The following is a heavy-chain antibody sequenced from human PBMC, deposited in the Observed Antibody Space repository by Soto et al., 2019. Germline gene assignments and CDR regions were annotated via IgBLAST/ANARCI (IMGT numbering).Heavy chain of an antibody. Sequence: SETLSLTCTVSGGSISSYYWSWIRQPPGKGLEWIGYIYYSGSTNYNPSLKSRATISVDTSKNQFSLKLSSVTAADTAVYYCARFSPPLGVTRFDYWGQGTLVTVSS. J-gene: IGHJ4*02. V-gene: IGHV4-59*01. CDR3: ARFSPPLGVTRFDY. CDR2: IYYSGST. CDR1: GGSISSYY. D-gene: IGHD4-4*01.